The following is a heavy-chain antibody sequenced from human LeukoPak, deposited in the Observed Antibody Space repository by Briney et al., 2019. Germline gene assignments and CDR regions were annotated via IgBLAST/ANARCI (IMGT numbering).Heavy chain of an antibody. CDR1: GYSISSGYY. D-gene: IGHD3-22*01. CDR3: ARDCMTYYYDSSGLNWFDH. CDR2: IYHSGST. Sequence: SETLSLTCAVSGYSISSGYYWGWIRRPPAKGLEWIGSIYHSGSTYYNPSLKRRVTISVDTSKNQFSLYPSSVTAADTAVYYCARDCMTYYYDSSGLNWFDHWGQGTLVTVSS. V-gene: IGHV4-38-2*02. J-gene: IGHJ5*02.